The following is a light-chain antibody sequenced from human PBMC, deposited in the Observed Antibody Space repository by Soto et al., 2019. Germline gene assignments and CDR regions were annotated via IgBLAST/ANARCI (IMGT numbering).Light chain of an antibody. CDR2: EVS. Sequence: QSVLTQPASVSGSPGQSITISCTGTSSDVGGYNYVSWYQQHPGKVPQLIIYEVSNRPSGLSNRFSGSKSGNAASLTISGLQAEDEADYYCCSYTTGSTLVFGTGTKVTVL. CDR3: CSYTTGSTLV. CDR1: SSDVGGYNY. V-gene: IGLV2-14*01. J-gene: IGLJ1*01.